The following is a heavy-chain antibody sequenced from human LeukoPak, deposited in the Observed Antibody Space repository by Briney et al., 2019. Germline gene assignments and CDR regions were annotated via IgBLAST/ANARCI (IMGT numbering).Heavy chain of an antibody. D-gene: IGHD3-22*01. CDR2: MYLSGTT. Sequence: PSETLSLTCTVSGDSINSLDLWSWVRQPPGKGLEWIGEMYLSGTTHSNPSVKSRVTISIYKSKNQFFLNLSSVTAADTAVYYCAGLVGRYSSGLYYYYFDYWSQGTLVTVSS. CDR3: AGLVGRYSSGLYYYYFDY. CDR1: GDSINSLDL. V-gene: IGHV4-4*02. J-gene: IGHJ4*02.